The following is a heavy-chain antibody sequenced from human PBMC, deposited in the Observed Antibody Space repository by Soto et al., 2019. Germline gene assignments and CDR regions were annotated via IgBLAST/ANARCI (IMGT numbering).Heavy chain of an antibody. Sequence: PGGSLRLSCAASGFTFDDYGMSWVRQAPGKGLEWVSGINWNGGSTGYADSVKGRFTISRDNAKNSLYLQMNSLRAEDTALYYCATSVTDYYYYGMDVWGQGTTVTVSS. CDR3: ATSVTDYYYYGMDV. CDR1: GFTFDDYG. V-gene: IGHV3-20*04. J-gene: IGHJ6*02. D-gene: IGHD4-4*01. CDR2: INWNGGST.